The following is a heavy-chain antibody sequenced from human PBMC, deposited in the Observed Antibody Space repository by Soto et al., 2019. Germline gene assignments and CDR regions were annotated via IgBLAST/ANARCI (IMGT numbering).Heavy chain of an antibody. CDR1: GGSISSYY. V-gene: IGHV4-59*08. Sequence: SETLSLTCTVSGGSISSYYWGWIRQPPGKGLEWIGYIYYSGTTNYNPSLKSRVTISVDTSKNQFSLKLSSVTAADTAVYYCAGATTLYNWFDPWGQGTLVTSPQ. CDR3: AGATTLYNWFDP. CDR2: IYYSGTT. J-gene: IGHJ5*02. D-gene: IGHD1-26*01.